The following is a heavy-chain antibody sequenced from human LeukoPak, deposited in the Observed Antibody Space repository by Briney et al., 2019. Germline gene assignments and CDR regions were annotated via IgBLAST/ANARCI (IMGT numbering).Heavy chain of an antibody. CDR3: AKDLGIAVAGADY. CDR1: GFTFSSYA. CDR2: ISGSGGST. Sequence: GGSLRLSCAASGFTFSSYAMSGVRQAPGKGLEWVSAISGSGGSTYYADSVKGRFTISRDNSKNTLYLQMNSLRAEDTAVYYCAKDLGIAVAGADYWGQGTLVTVSS. V-gene: IGHV3-23*01. D-gene: IGHD6-19*01. J-gene: IGHJ4*02.